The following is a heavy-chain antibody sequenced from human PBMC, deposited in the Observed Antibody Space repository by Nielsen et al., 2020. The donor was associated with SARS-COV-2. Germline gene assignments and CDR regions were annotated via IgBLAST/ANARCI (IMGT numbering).Heavy chain of an antibody. J-gene: IGHJ4*02. V-gene: IGHV3-9*01. Sequence: GGSLRLSCAASGFTFDDYAMHWVRQAPGKGLEWVSGISWNSGSIGYADSVKGRFTISRDNAKNSLYLQMNSLRAEDTALYYCAKLEGPTDYWGQGTLVTVSS. D-gene: IGHD3-3*01. CDR1: GFTFDDYA. CDR3: AKLEGPTDY. CDR2: ISWNSGSI.